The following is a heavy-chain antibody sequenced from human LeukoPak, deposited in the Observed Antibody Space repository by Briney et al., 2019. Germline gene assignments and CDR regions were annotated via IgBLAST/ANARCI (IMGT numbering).Heavy chain of an antibody. J-gene: IGHJ6*02. CDR1: GFTFNYAW. CDR3: TTDEDWNYARKDV. Sequence: GGSLRLSCAASGFTFNYAWMSWVRQVPGKGLEWVGQTVSEIDGGTTDYAAPVKGRFAISRDDSKSTLYLQMNSLKIEDTAVYYCTTDEDWNYARKDVWGQGATVIVSS. CDR2: TVSEIDGGTT. V-gene: IGHV3-15*04. D-gene: IGHD1-7*01.